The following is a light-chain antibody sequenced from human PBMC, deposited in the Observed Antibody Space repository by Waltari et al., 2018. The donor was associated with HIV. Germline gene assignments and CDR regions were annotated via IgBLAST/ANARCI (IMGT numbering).Light chain of an antibody. CDR2: DVD. V-gene: IGLV2-11*01. J-gene: IGLJ3*02. CDR3: CSYGGSYTWV. Sequence: QSALSQPHSVSGSPGQSVTISCNGSRRDIGGYDHVSWYQLNSGKAPRVIIFDVDKRPAGVPDRIIGSKSGNTASLSISGLQTDDEAEYFCCSYGGSYTWVFGGGTKLTV. CDR1: RRDIGGYDH.